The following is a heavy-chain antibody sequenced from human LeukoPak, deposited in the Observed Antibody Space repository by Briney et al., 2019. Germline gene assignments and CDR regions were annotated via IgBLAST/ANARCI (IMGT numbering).Heavy chain of an antibody. Sequence: GGSLRLSCAASGFTFSSSGMHWVRQAPGKGLEWVAFISYDGSNRYYADSVKGRFTISRDNSKNTLYLQMNSLGAEDTAVYYCAKETRGSYSDYWGQGTLVTVSS. D-gene: IGHD5-12*01. CDR1: GFTFSSSG. CDR3: AKETRGSYSDY. J-gene: IGHJ4*02. CDR2: ISYDGSNR. V-gene: IGHV3-30*02.